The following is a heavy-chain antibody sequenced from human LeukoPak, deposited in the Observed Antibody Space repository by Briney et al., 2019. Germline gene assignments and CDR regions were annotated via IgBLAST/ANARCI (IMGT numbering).Heavy chain of an antibody. D-gene: IGHD4-17*01. CDR2: INHSGST. J-gene: IGHJ4*02. Sequence: PSETLSLTCAVYGGSFSGYYWSWIRQPPGKGLEWVGEINHSGSTNYNPSLKSRVTISVDTSKNQFSLKLSSVTAADTAVYYCARGRPLRCRYYYWGQGTLVTVSS. CDR1: GGSFSGYY. CDR3: ARGRPLRCRYYY. V-gene: IGHV4-34*01.